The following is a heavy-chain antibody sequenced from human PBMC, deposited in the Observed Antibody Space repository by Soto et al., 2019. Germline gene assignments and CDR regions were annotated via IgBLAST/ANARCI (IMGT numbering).Heavy chain of an antibody. CDR2: FHFSGST. J-gene: IGHJ4*01. CDR3: ARASGYSYGYDDFFDN. V-gene: IGHV4-59*01. Sequence: QVQLQESGPGRVKPSETLSLTCTVSGGSINGYYWTWLRQSHTNGLEWIGYFHFSGSTKYNPSLESRLTISADTSKNQISLTLSSVTAADTAVYYCARASGYSYGYDDFFDNWGQGTLANVSS. CDR1: GGSINGYY. D-gene: IGHD5-18*01.